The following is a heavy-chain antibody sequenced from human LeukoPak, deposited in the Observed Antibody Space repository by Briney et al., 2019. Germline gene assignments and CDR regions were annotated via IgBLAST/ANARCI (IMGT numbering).Heavy chain of an antibody. CDR2: IYYSGNT. J-gene: IGHJ4*02. Sequence: SETLSLTCTISGDSISTSIYYWGWIRQPPGRGLEWIGTIYYSGNTYYNASLKSRLTISVDTSKNHFSLKLSSVTAADTAVYYCARQAQNRNYPRYFDYWGQGTLSPSPQ. V-gene: IGHV4-39*02. CDR3: ARQAQNRNYPRYFDY. D-gene: IGHD1-7*01. CDR1: GDSISTSIYY.